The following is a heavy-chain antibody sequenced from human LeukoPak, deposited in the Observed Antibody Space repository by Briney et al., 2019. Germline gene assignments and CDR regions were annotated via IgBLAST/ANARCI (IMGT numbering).Heavy chain of an antibody. D-gene: IGHD4-17*01. Sequence: PGGSLRLSCAASGFTFSSFEMNWVRQAPGKGLEWVSSLSGSGGTTYHADSVKGRFSISRDNSKNTLYLQLNSLRAEDTAVYYCAKGGSTSRVTTSRVVFGYYYYLDVWGKGTPVTVSS. J-gene: IGHJ6*03. CDR3: AKGGSTSRVTTSRVVFGYYYYLDV. CDR2: LSGSGGTT. CDR1: GFTFSSFE. V-gene: IGHV3-23*01.